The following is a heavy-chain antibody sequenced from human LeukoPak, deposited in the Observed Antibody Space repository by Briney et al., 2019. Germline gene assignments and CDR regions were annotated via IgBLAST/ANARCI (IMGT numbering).Heavy chain of an antibody. CDR3: ARGSRPIDY. CDR2: ISWNSGIL. Sequence: PGGSLRLSCAASGFTFANYAMHWVRQAPGKGLEWVSGISWNSGILVYADSVKGRFTISRDNSKKTVYLQMNSLRAEDTAVYYCARGSRPIDYWGQGIPVTVSS. CDR1: GFTFANYA. J-gene: IGHJ4*02. V-gene: IGHV3-9*01. D-gene: IGHD6-6*01.